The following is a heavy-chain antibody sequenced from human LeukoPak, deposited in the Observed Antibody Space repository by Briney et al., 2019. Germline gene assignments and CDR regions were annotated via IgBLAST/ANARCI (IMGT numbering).Heavy chain of an antibody. Sequence: KPSETLSLTCTVSGGSISSYYWSWIRQPPGKGLEWIGHIYGSGSTNYNPSLKSRVTLSVDTSKNQFSLKLTSMTAADTAVYYCARGYSSGRIDYWGQGTLVTVSS. D-gene: IGHD6-19*01. CDR3: ARGYSSGRIDY. J-gene: IGHJ4*02. CDR1: GGSISSYY. CDR2: IYGSGST. V-gene: IGHV4-59*01.